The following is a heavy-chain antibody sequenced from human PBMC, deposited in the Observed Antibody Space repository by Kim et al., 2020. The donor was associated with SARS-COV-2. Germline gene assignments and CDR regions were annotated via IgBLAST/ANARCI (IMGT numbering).Heavy chain of an antibody. D-gene: IGHD6-19*01. J-gene: IGHJ4*02. Sequence: GGSLRLSCAASGFTFSSYALHWVRQTPGKGLEWVAVISSDGSNQYYADSVKGRFTISRGNSKNTLYLQMNSLRAEDTAVYYCASLLGGNKAVAVDYWGQGTLVTVSS. CDR1: GFTFSSYA. CDR3: ASLLGGNKAVAVDY. V-gene: IGHV3-30*04. CDR2: ISSDGSNQ.